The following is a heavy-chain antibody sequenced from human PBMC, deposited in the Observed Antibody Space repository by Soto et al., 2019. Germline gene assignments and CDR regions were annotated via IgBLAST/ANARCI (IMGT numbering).Heavy chain of an antibody. D-gene: IGHD4-17*01. V-gene: IGHV1-69*01. CDR3: ASQMTTVTTGWFDP. CDR1: GGTFSSYA. Sequence: QVQLVQSGAEVKKPGSSVTVSCKASGGTFSSYAISWVRQAPGQGLEWVGGIIPIFGTANYAQKFQGRVTITADESTSTAYMELSSLRSEDTAVYYCASQMTTVTTGWFDPWGQGTLVTVSS. J-gene: IGHJ5*02. CDR2: IIPIFGTA.